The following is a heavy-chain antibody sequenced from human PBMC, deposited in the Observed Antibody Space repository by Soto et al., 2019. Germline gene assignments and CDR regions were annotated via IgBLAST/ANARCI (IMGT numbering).Heavy chain of an antibody. Sequence: PGESLKISCKGSGYSFTSYWISWVRQMPGKGLEGMGRIDPSDSYTNYSPSFQGHVTISADKSISTAYLQWSSLKASDTAMYYCERTASKYYYDSSGYRSPLYCYYGMDVWGQGTTVTVSS. CDR1: GYSFTSYW. V-gene: IGHV5-10-1*01. D-gene: IGHD3-22*01. J-gene: IGHJ6*02. CDR2: IDPSDSYT. CDR3: ERTASKYYYDSSGYRSPLYCYYGMDV.